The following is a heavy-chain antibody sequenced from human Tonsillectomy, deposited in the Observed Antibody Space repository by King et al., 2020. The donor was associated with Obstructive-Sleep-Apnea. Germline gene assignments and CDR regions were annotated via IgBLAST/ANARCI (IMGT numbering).Heavy chain of an antibody. CDR2: IKSKTDGGTT. Sequence: VQLVESGGGLVKPGGSLRLSCAASGFTFSDTWLSWVRQAPGKGLEWVGRIKSKTDGGTTDYAAPVKGRFTISRDDSKNTLYLQMNSLKTEDTAVYYCTTDAVATIICHYFDYSGQGTLVTVSS. J-gene: IGHJ4*02. CDR3: TTDAVATIICHYFDY. D-gene: IGHD5-12*01. V-gene: IGHV3-15*01. CDR1: GFTFSDTW.